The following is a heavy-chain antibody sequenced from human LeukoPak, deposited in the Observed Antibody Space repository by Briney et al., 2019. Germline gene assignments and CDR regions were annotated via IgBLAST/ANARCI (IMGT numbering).Heavy chain of an antibody. D-gene: IGHD3-10*01. Sequence: PGGSLRLSCAASGFTFSSYWMSWVRQAPGKGLEWVANIKQDGSEKYYVDSVKGRFTISRDNAKNSLYLQMNSLRAEDTAVYYCARDHYYGSGYNWFDPWGQGTLDTVSS. J-gene: IGHJ5*02. V-gene: IGHV3-7*03. CDR2: IKQDGSEK. CDR3: ARDHYYGSGYNWFDP. CDR1: GFTFSSYW.